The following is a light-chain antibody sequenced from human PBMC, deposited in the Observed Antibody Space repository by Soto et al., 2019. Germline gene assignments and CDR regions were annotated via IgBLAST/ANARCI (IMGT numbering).Light chain of an antibody. CDR1: RNVNNF. J-gene: IGKJ5*01. Sequence: DIQMTQSPSSLCVSLGGRVTITCLASRNVNNFLNWYQQKPGKAPNLLIYGASRLQIGVPSRFTGSGYETDFNLTISSLQPEDFANYFCQQSFSFPPTFGQGTRLEIK. CDR2: GAS. V-gene: IGKV1-39*01. CDR3: QQSFSFPPT.